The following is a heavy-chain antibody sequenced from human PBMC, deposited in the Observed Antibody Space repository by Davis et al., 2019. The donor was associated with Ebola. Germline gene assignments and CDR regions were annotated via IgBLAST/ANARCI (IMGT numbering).Heavy chain of an antibody. Sequence: GESLKISCAASGFTFSTYSMSWVRQAPGKGLEWVSSISSDSDYIYYADSAKGRFTISRDNAKNSLYLQMNSLRAEDTAVYYCARDPYSNGWYYYDYWGQGTLVTVSS. CDR2: ISSDSDYI. CDR1: GFTFSTYS. V-gene: IGHV3-21*01. CDR3: ARDPYSNGWYYYDY. J-gene: IGHJ4*02. D-gene: IGHD6-19*01.